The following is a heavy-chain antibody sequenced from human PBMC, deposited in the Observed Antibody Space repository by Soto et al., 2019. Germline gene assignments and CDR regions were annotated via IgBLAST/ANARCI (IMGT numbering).Heavy chain of an antibody. V-gene: IGHV3-74*01. CDR2: INSDGSST. CDR3: ARGGADYGDELDY. D-gene: IGHD4-17*01. Sequence: EVQLVESGGGLVQPGGSLRLSCAASGFTFSSYWMHWVRQAPGKGLVWVSRINSDGSSTSYADSVKGRFTISRDNAKNPLYLQMNSLGAEDTAVYYCARGGADYGDELDYWGQGTLVTVSS. CDR1: GFTFSSYW. J-gene: IGHJ4*02.